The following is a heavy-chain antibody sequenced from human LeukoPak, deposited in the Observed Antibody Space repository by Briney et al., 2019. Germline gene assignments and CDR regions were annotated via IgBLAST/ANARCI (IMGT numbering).Heavy chain of an antibody. CDR1: GGFFSGYY. CDR3: ARERYYGSGSYYRKPYGMDV. D-gene: IGHD3-10*01. V-gene: IGHV4-34*12. Sequence: PSETMSLTSAVYGGFFSGYYWSWIRQPPGKGLEWIGAIITRVSPNFNPSLKSRVTRPVDPSKNQFSLKLSSVTAADTAVYYCARERYYGSGSYYRKPYGMDVWGKGTTVTVSS. J-gene: IGHJ6*04. CDR2: IITRVSP.